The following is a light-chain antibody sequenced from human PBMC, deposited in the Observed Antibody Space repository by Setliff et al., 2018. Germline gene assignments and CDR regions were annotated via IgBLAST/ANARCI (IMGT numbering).Light chain of an antibody. CDR1: SSDVGGYNY. CDR2: DVS. CDR3: SSYTGTYV. V-gene: IGLV2-14*03. Sequence: ALTQPASVSGSPGQSITISCTGTSSDVGGYNYVSWYQQHPGKAPKLMIYDVSNRPSGVSNRFSGSKSGNTASLTISGLQAEDEADYYCSSYTGTYVFGSGTKV. J-gene: IGLJ1*01.